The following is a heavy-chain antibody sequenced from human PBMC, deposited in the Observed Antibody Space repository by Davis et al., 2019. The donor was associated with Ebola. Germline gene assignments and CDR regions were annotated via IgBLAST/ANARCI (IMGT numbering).Heavy chain of an antibody. J-gene: IGHJ4*02. CDR1: GDTLTSYA. CDR3: AHLGPQRYCSGGGCHGYLDY. D-gene: IGHD2-15*01. V-gene: IGHV1-69*13. CDR2: IIPVFRTA. Sequence: SVKVSCKAVGDTLTSYAMTWVRQAPGQGLEWMEGIIPVFRTASYAQKFQGRVTITADESTRTAYMELNGLRSEDTAVYYCAHLGPQRYCSGGGCHGYLDYWGQGTLVTVSS.